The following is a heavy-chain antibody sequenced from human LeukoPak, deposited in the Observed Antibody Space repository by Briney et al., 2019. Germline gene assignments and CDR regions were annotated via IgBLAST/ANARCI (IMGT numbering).Heavy chain of an antibody. V-gene: IGHV1-18*01. CDR1: GYTFTSYG. CDR3: ARASGEEWFDP. Sequence: ASVKVSCKASGYTFTSYGISWVRQAPGQGLEWMGWISAYNCNSNYAQKLQGRVTMNTDTSTSTAYMELRSLRSDDTAVYYCARASGEEWFDPWGQGTLVTVSS. J-gene: IGHJ5*02. CDR2: ISAYNCNS.